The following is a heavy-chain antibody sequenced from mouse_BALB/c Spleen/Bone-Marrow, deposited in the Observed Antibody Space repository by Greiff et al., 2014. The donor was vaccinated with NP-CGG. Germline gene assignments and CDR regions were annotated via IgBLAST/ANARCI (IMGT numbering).Heavy chain of an antibody. J-gene: IGHJ4*01. CDR1: GYTFTSYW. Sequence: QVQLQQSGAELVRPGASVKLSCKASGYTFTSYWMNWVKQRPEQGLEWIGRIDPCDSETHYNQKFRDKAILTVDKSSRIAFMQLSRLTSEDSAVYYCARSPDTYPSMDYWGQGTSVTVSS. V-gene: IGHV1-52*01. CDR2: IDPCDSET. CDR3: ARSPDTYPSMDY.